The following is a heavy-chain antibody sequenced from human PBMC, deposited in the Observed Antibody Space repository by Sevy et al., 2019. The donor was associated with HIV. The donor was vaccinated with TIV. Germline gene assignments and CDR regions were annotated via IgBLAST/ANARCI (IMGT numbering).Heavy chain of an antibody. J-gene: IGHJ4*02. Sequence: GGSLRLSCEASGLTFNNYAMTWVRQVPGKRLEWVSGISGSGTTTYYADSVKGRFTIPRDNSKNTLYLQMKSLRAEDTAVYFCAKEDCSGGRCYGGFDYWGQGTLVTVSS. CDR1: GLTFNNYA. CDR3: AKEDCSGGRCYGGFDY. V-gene: IGHV3-23*01. CDR2: ISGSGTTT. D-gene: IGHD2-15*01.